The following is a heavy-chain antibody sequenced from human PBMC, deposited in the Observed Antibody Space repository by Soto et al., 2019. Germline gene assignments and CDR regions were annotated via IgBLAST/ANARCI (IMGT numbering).Heavy chain of an antibody. D-gene: IGHD3-3*01. V-gene: IGHV3-74*01. J-gene: IGHJ6*02. Sequence: PGGSLRLSCAASGFTVSNFWMNWVRQAPGNGLVWVSHIKSDGTTSYADSVEGRFTVSRDDAKNTFYLQLNSLRAEDTAVYYCAKDRGEEGLKFLEWFGGMDVWGHGTTVTVSS. CDR3: AKDRGEEGLKFLEWFGGMDV. CDR1: GFTVSNFW. CDR2: IKSDGTT.